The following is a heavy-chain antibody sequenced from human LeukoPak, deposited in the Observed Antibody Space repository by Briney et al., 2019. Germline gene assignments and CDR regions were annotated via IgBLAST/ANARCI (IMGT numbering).Heavy chain of an antibody. J-gene: IGHJ4*02. V-gene: IGHV4-34*01. Sequence: SETLSLTCAVHGGSFSGYYWSWIRQPPGKGLEWIGEINHSGSTSYNPSLKSRVTISVDTSKNQFSLKLSSVTAADTAVYYCARGPVPERSCFDYWGQGTLVTVSS. CDR1: GGSFSGYY. D-gene: IGHD2-2*01. CDR2: INHSGST. CDR3: ARGPVPERSCFDY.